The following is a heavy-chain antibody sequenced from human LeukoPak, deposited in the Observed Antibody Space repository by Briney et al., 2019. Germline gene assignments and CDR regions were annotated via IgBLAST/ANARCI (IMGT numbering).Heavy chain of an antibody. CDR2: IRQDGNEK. J-gene: IGHJ4*02. CDR1: GFTFSNYW. CDR3: ARLSGDWYLVDY. Sequence: GGSLRLSCVASGFTFSNYWMTCVRRAPGKGLEWVANIRQDGNEKYYVDSVKGRFSIYRDNVKNSLSLHMNGRRAEDTAVYYCARLSGDWYLVDYWGQGSLVTVSS. D-gene: IGHD6-19*01. V-gene: IGHV3-7*05.